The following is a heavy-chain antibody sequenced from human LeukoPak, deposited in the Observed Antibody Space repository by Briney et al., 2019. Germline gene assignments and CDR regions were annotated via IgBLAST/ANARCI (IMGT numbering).Heavy chain of an antibody. V-gene: IGHV3-11*03. CDR2: ISSSSTYT. Sequence: GGSPRLSCAASGFTFSDYYMSWIRQAPGKGLEWVSYISSSSTYTNYADSVKGRFTISRDNAKNSLYLQMNSLRAEDTAVYYCARPGGSFYGMDVWGQGTTVTVYS. D-gene: IGHD1-26*01. J-gene: IGHJ6*02. CDR3: ARPGGSFYGMDV. CDR1: GFTFSDYY.